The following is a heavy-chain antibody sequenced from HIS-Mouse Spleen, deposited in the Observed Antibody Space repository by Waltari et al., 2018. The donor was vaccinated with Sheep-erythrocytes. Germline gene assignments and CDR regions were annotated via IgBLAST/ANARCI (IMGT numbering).Heavy chain of an antibody. V-gene: IGHV4-38-2*02. J-gene: IGHJ4*02. Sequence: QVQLQESGPGLVKPSETLSLTCTVSGYSISSGYYWGWIRQPPGKGLECIWSIYHRGGTYYNSSHKRGVTMCIDTAQNQYSQKQSHVTAAGPAVYYCARITENYYGSGSWAHYWSEGTLGTVSS. CDR1: GYSISSGYY. CDR3: ARITENYYGSGSWAHY. CDR2: IYHRGGT. D-gene: IGHD3-10*01.